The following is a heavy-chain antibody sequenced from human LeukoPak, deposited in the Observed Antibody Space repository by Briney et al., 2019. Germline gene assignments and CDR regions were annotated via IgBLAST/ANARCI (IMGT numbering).Heavy chain of an antibody. V-gene: IGHV4-39*01. CDR2: ITYSGST. D-gene: IGHD5-18*01. Sequence: SETLSLTCTVSGGSISSGDYYWSWIRQPPGKGLEWIGTITYSGSTYFSPSVKSRVTMSMDTSKNQFSLKLSSVTAADTAVYYCARRGDSYALFDYWGQGTLVTVSS. J-gene: IGHJ4*02. CDR1: GGSISSGDYY. CDR3: ARRGDSYALFDY.